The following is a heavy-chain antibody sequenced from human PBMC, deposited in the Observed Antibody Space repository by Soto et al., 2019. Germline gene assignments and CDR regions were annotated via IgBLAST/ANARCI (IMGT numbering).Heavy chain of an antibody. CDR3: ARVRRGYSGYGIFDY. Sequence: QVQLVESGGGVVQPGRSLRLSCAASGFTFSSYGMHWVRQAPGKGLEWVAVIWYDGSNKYYADSVKGRFTISRDNSKNTLYLQMNNLRAEDTAVYYCARVRRGYSGYGIFDYWGQGTLVTVSS. D-gene: IGHD5-12*01. V-gene: IGHV3-33*01. CDR2: IWYDGSNK. CDR1: GFTFSSYG. J-gene: IGHJ4*02.